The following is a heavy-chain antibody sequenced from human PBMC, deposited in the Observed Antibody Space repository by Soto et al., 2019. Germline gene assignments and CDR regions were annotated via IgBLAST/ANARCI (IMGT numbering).Heavy chain of an antibody. CDR1: GGSLSGYY. CDR2: IDHSAST. J-gene: IGHJ4*02. V-gene: IGHV4-34*01. Sequence: QVQLQPWGAGLLKPSETLSLTCAVYGGSLSGYYWSWIRQPPGKGLEWIGEIDHSASTNYKPSLKSRVTISKDTAKNQFSLNLNSVTAADTAVYYCARGGSHAWEVLQIWGQGTLVTVSS. CDR3: ARGGSHAWEVLQI. D-gene: IGHD1-26*01.